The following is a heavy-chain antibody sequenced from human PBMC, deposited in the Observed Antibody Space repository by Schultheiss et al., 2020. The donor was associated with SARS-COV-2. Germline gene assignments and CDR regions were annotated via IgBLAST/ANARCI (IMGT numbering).Heavy chain of an antibody. CDR1: GGSISSGGYY. V-gene: IGHV4-39*07. J-gene: IGHJ4*02. Sequence: SETLSLTCTVSGGSISSGGYYWSWIRQPPGKGLEWIGEINHSGSTNYNPSLKSRVTISVDTSKNQFSLKLSSVTAADTAVYYCARRWSDRQQLVPFDYWGQGTLVTVSS. CDR2: INHSGST. D-gene: IGHD6-13*01. CDR3: ARRWSDRQQLVPFDY.